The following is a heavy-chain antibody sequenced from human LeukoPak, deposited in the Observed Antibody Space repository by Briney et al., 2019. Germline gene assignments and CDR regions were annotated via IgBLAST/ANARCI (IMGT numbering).Heavy chain of an antibody. D-gene: IGHD5-12*01. Sequence: PSETLSLTCTVSGGSISSYYWSWIRQPPGKGPGWIGYIYASGSTTYNPSLKSRVSISIDTSKNQFSLRLSSVTAADTAVYYCARRATMLAGGYFDYWGQGTLVSVSS. CDR2: IYASGST. CDR3: ARRATMLAGGYFDY. V-gene: IGHV4-4*09. J-gene: IGHJ4*02. CDR1: GGSISSYY.